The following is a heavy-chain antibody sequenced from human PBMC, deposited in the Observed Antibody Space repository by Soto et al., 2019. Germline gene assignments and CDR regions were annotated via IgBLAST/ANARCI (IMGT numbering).Heavy chain of an antibody. D-gene: IGHD3-3*01. Sequence: ASVKVSCKASGYSFTGYYRHWVRQAPGQGLEWMGIINPSGGSTSYAQKFQGRVTMTTDTSTSTAYMEQRILRSDDTAVYYCARGEYDFWSGYPFMDVWGKGTTVTFSS. V-gene: IGHV1-46*01. J-gene: IGHJ6*03. CDR1: GYSFTGYY. CDR2: INPSGGST. CDR3: ARGEYDFWSGYPFMDV.